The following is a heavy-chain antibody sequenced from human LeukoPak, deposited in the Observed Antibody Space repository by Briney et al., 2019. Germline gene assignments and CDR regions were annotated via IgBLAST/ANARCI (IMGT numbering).Heavy chain of an antibody. CDR3: ARAYGSGSYTF. J-gene: IGHJ4*02. CDR2: TYYRSKWYY. CDR1: GDSVSSNSVA. Sequence: SQTLSLTCPISGDSVSSNSVAGSWIRQSPSRGLEWLGRTYYRSKWYYEYAVSVKSRITIIPDASKNQFSLQLNSVTPEDTAVYYCARAYGSGSYTFWGQGTLVTVSS. D-gene: IGHD3-10*01. V-gene: IGHV6-1*01.